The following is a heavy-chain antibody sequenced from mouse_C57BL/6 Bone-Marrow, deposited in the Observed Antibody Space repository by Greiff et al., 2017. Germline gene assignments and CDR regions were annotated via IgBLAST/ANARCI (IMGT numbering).Heavy chain of an antibody. J-gene: IGHJ4*01. Sequence: VQLQQSGAELARPGASVKLSCKASGYTFTSYGISWVKQRTGQGLEWIGEIYPRSGNTYYNEKFKGKATLTADKSSSTAYMELRSLTSEDSAVYFLARSRQLRLRRDAMDYWGQGTSVTVSS. D-gene: IGHD3-2*02. CDR1: GYTFTSYG. CDR3: ARSRQLRLRRDAMDY. V-gene: IGHV1-81*01. CDR2: IYPRSGNT.